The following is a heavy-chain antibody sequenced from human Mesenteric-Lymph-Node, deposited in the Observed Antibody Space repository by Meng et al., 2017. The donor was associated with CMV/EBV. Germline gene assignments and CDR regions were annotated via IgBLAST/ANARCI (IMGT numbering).Heavy chain of an antibody. D-gene: IGHD3-3*01. V-gene: IGHV3-23*01. J-gene: IGHJ6*02. CDR3: ARDSLTIFGVVNYYGMDV. Sequence: GESLKISCAASGFTFSSYSMNWVRQAPGKGLEWVSAIGASGADTYYADSVKGRFTISRDNAKNTLYLQMNSLRAEDTAVYYCARDSLTIFGVVNYYGMDVWGQGTTVTVSS. CDR2: IGASGADT. CDR1: GFTFSSYS.